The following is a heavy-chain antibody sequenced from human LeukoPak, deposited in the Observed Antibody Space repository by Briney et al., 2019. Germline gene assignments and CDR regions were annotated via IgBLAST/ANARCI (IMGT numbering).Heavy chain of an antibody. CDR1: GGSISSYY. J-gene: IGHJ2*01. Sequence: SETLSLTCTVSGGSISSYYWSWIRQPPGKGLEWIGYIYYSGSTNYNPSLKSRVTISVDTSKNQFSLKLSSVTAADTAVYYCARDPDYGDYGSNWYFDLWGRGTLVTVSS. D-gene: IGHD4-17*01. V-gene: IGHV4-59*01. CDR2: IYYSGST. CDR3: ARDPDYGDYGSNWYFDL.